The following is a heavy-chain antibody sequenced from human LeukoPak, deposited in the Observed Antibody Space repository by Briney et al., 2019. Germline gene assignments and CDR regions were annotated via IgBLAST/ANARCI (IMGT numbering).Heavy chain of an antibody. D-gene: IGHD6-13*01. CDR2: INPNNGDT. V-gene: IGHV1-2*02. J-gene: IGHJ4*02. CDR3: ASPAEGIAAAGTN. CDR1: GYTFTDYY. Sequence: ASVKVSCKASGYTFTDYYMHWVRQAPGQGLEWMGWINPNNGDTDSAQKFQGRVTMTRNTSISTAYMELSSLRSEDTAVYYCASPAEGIAAAGTNWGQGTLVTVSS.